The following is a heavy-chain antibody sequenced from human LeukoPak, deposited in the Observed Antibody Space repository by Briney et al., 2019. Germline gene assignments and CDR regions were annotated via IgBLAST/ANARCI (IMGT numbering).Heavy chain of an antibody. D-gene: IGHD2-2*01. Sequence: KPSETLSLTCTVSGGSISSGGYYWSWIRQPPGKGLEWIGEINHSGSTNYNPSLKSRVTISVDTSKNQFSLKLSSVTAADTAVYYCARSYAHDYWGQGTLVTVSS. J-gene: IGHJ4*02. CDR3: ARSYAHDY. CDR2: INHSGST. V-gene: IGHV4-39*07. CDR1: GGSISSGGYY.